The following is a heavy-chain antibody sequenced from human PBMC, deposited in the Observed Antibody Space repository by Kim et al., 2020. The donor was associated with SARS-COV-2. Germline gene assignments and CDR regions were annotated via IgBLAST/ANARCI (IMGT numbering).Heavy chain of an antibody. V-gene: IGHV1-46*01. CDR1: GYTFTRYY. D-gene: IGHD3-10*01. CDR3: ARWSPSGGCEYWVQ. Sequence: ASVKVSCKTSGYTFTRYYVHCVRQAPGQSPECMGVINPSDGGTNYAQKFQGRLTLTRDPSTSTFYMELSSLRYDDTAVYYCARWSPSGGCEYWVQGALGT. CDR2: INPSDGGT. J-gene: IGHJ1*01.